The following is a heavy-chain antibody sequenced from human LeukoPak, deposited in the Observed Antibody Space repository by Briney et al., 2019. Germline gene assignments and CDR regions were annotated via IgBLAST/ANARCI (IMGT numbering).Heavy chain of an antibody. CDR1: GFTSSSYW. J-gene: IGHJ6*02. CDR3: ARDPPVEYRFYGMDV. CDR2: IKLDGSEK. Sequence: PGGSLRLSCAASGFTSSSYWMTWVRQAPGKGLEWVANIKLDGSEKTYVDSVKGRFTISRDNAKNSLYLQMNSLRAEDTAVYYCARDPPVEYRFYGMDVWGQGTTVTVSS. V-gene: IGHV3-7*01. D-gene: IGHD2/OR15-2a*01.